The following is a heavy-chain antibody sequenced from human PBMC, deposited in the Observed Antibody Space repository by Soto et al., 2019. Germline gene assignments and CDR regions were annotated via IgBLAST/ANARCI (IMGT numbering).Heavy chain of an antibody. J-gene: IGHJ6*03. CDR1: GYTFTSCY. CDR2: INPTYGSA. Sequence: QVQLVQSGAEVKKPGASVKVSCKASGYTFTSCYMHWVRQAPGQGLEWVGIINPTYGSATYAQRFRGRVTMTRDTSTSTVYVELSSLRSDDTAVYFCARAGNAYYHYYMDVWGKGTTVTVSS. V-gene: IGHV1-46*03. CDR3: ARAGNAYYHYYMDV. D-gene: IGHD1-1*01.